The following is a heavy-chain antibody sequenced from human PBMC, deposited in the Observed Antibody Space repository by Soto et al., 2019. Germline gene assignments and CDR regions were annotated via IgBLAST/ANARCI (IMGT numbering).Heavy chain of an antibody. Sequence: EVQLLESGGGLVQPGGSLRLSCAASGFTFSSYAMSWVRQAPGKGLEWVSAISGSGGSTYYADSVKGRFTISRDNSKNTLYLQMNSLRAEDTAVYYCAKDREYSYCYQSIYYYYMDVWGKGTTVTVSS. CDR1: GFTFSSYA. CDR2: ISGSGGST. J-gene: IGHJ6*03. V-gene: IGHV3-23*01. D-gene: IGHD5-18*01. CDR3: AKDREYSYCYQSIYYYYMDV.